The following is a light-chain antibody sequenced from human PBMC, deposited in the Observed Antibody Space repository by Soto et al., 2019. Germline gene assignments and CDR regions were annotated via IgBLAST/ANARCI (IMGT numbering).Light chain of an antibody. Sequence: IHMTHSPSTLSASLGDRVTITFRASQSISDSLAWYQQKPVKAPDLLISDVSKLERGVAPRFSGSGSGTEFTLTISSLQPDDFATYYCQHYNSYSEAFGQGTKVDIK. V-gene: IGKV1-5*01. J-gene: IGKJ1*01. CDR3: QHYNSYSEA. CDR2: DVS. CDR1: QSISDS.